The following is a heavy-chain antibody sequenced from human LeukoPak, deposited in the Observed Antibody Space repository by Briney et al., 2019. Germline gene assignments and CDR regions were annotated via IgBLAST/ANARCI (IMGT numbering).Heavy chain of an antibody. CDR2: ISYDGSNK. V-gene: IGHV3-30*18. CDR1: GFTLSSYG. Sequence: GGSLRLSCAASGFTLSSYGMHWVRQAPGKGLEWVAVISYDGSNKYYADSVEGRFTISRDNSKNTLYLQMNSLRAEDTAVYYCAKDPYCSSTSCAIDNYYGMDVWGKGTTVTVSS. D-gene: IGHD2-2*01. CDR3: AKDPYCSSTSCAIDNYYGMDV. J-gene: IGHJ6*04.